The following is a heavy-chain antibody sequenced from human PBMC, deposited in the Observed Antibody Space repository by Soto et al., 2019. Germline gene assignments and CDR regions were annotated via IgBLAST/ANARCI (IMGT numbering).Heavy chain of an antibody. D-gene: IGHD2-8*01. CDR1: GFTFSSYS. V-gene: IGHV3-21*01. J-gene: IGHJ6*02. CDR3: ARALQPSPLVKMVYASNYYYGMDV. Sequence: GGSLRLSCAASGFTFSSYSMNWVRQAPGKGLEWVSSISSSSSYIYYADSVKGRFTISRDNAKNSLYLQMNSLRAEDTAVYYCARALQPSPLVKMVYASNYYYGMDVWGQGTTVTVSS. CDR2: ISSSSSYI.